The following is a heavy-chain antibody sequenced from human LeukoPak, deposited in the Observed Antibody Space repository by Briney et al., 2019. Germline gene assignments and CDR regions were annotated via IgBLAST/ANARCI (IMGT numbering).Heavy chain of an antibody. J-gene: IGHJ4*02. CDR1: GGSISSSNW. D-gene: IGHD3-10*01. V-gene: IGHV4-4*02. Sequence: PSETLSLTCAVSGGSISSSNWWSWIRPPPGKGLEWIGEIYHSGSTNYNPSLKSRVTISVDKSKTQFSLKLSSVTAADTAVYYCAKHYMGSYNNRGLDSWGQGTLVTVSS. CDR3: AKHYMGSYNNRGLDS. CDR2: IYHSGST.